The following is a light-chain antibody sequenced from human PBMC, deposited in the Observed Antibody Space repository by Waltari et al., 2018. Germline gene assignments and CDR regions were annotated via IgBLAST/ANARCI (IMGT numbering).Light chain of an antibody. J-gene: IGLJ2*01. CDR3: QSYDSSLSGVV. Sequence: SVLTQPPSVSGAPGQRVTISCTGSSSNIGAGYDVHWYQQLPGTAPKLLIYGNSNRPSGVLDRFSGSKSGTSASLAITGLQAEDEADYYCQSYDSSLSGVVFGGGTKLTVL. V-gene: IGLV1-40*01. CDR1: SSNIGAGYD. CDR2: GNS.